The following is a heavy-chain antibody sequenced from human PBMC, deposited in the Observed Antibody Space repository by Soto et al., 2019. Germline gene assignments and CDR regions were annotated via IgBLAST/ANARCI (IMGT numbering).Heavy chain of an antibody. Sequence: QVHLVQSGAEMKKPGASVKVSCKGSGYDFTTYGITWVRQAPGQGLEWMAWISAHNGNTDYAQKRQGRVTVTRNTSTSTAYMELRSLRSDDTAVYYCARGRYGDYWGQGALVTVSS. CDR3: ARGRYGDY. CDR2: ISAHNGNT. V-gene: IGHV1-18*01. D-gene: IGHD1-1*01. J-gene: IGHJ4*02. CDR1: GYDFTTYG.